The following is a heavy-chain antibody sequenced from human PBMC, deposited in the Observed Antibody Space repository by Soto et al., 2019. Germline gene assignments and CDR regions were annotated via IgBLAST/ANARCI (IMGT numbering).Heavy chain of an antibody. CDR2: IYPGDSDT. Sequence: PGESLKISCKGSGYSFTSYWIGWVRQMPGKGLEWMGIIYPGDSDTRYSPSFQGQVTISADKSISTAYLQWSSMKASDTAMYYCARHASGVPAVKIGDYWGQGTLVTVSS. CDR1: GYSFTSYW. J-gene: IGHJ4*02. V-gene: IGHV5-51*01. D-gene: IGHD2-2*01. CDR3: ARHASGVPAVKIGDY.